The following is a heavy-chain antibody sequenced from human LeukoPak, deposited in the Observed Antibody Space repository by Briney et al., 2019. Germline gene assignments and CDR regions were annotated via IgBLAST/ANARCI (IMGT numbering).Heavy chain of an antibody. Sequence: ASVKVSCKASGYTFTDYYMHWVQQAPGKGLEWMGRVDPEDGETIYAEKFQGRVTITADTSTDTAYMELSSLRSEDTAVYYCTTSPSRFDYWGQGTLVTVSS. V-gene: IGHV1-69-2*01. J-gene: IGHJ4*02. CDR3: TTSPSRFDY. D-gene: IGHD2-2*01. CDR1: GYTFTDYY. CDR2: VDPEDGET.